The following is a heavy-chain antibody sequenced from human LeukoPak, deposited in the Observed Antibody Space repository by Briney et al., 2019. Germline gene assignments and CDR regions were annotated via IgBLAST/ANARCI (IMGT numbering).Heavy chain of an antibody. J-gene: IGHJ3*02. CDR1: GASISSYY. V-gene: IGHV4-59*01. CDR2: MYYSGST. CDR3: ARGAYCGGDCYSYPHDAFDI. Sequence: PSETLCLTCTVSGASISSYYWSWIRQPPGQGLEWIGYMYYSGSTNYNPSLKRRVSISVDTSKNQFSQNLRSVTAADTAVYYCARGAYCGGDCYSYPHDAFDIWGQGTMVTVSP. D-gene: IGHD2-21*02.